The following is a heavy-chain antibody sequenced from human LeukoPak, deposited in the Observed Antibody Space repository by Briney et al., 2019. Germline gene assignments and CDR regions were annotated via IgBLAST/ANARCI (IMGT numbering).Heavy chain of an antibody. Sequence: PSETLSLTCTVSGYSISSGYYWGWIRQPPGKGLEWIGSIYYSGSTYYNPSLKSRVTISVDTSKNQFSLKLSSVTAADTAVYYCARVQQLVRLGVTAIRNYYYYMDVWGKGTTVTISS. CDR2: IYYSGST. CDR3: ARVQQLVRLGVTAIRNYYYYMDV. CDR1: GYSISSGYY. J-gene: IGHJ6*03. D-gene: IGHD2-21*02. V-gene: IGHV4-38-2*02.